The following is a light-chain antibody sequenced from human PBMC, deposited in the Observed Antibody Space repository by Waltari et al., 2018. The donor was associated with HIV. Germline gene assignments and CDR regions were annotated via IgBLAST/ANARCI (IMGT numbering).Light chain of an antibody. CDR1: SSNIGRKT. V-gene: IGLV1-44*01. J-gene: IGLJ1*01. CDR2: INN. Sequence: SALTQPPSASGTPAQRVTMPCSGRSSNIGRKTVNWQQQLPRAAPKHLIFINNQRPSGVPDRCSGSKSGTTASLAISGLQSEDEADYYCAAWDDSLNEYVFGTGTKVTVL. CDR3: AAWDDSLNEYV.